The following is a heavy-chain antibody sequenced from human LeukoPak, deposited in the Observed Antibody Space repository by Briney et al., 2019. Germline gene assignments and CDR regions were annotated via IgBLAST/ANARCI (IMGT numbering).Heavy chain of an antibody. V-gene: IGHV4-39*01. CDR2: IYYDGST. CDR3: ARRGDAWEILYSFDV. J-gene: IGHJ3*01. D-gene: IGHD2-15*01. Sequence: SETLSLTCTVSGASLARDMYHWGWVRQSPGKGLEWLGTIYYDGSTFYGPSFKSRVTISINASKKQLSLNLASVTAADTAVYYCARRGDAWEILYSFDVWGQGTAVIVSS. CDR1: GASLARDMYH.